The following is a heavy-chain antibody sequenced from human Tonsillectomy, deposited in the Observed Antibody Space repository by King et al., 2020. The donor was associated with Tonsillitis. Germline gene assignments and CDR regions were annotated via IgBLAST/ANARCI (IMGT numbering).Heavy chain of an antibody. CDR3: AKYNTSSSLYYYYYMDV. CDR1: GFTGNSNY. D-gene: IGHD6-6*01. Sequence: VQLVESGGGLIQPGGSLRLSCAASGFTGNSNYMSWVRQAPGKGLEWVSVIYSGGSTYYADSVKGRFTISRDNSKNTLYLQMNSLRAEDTAVYYCAKYNTSSSLYYYYYMDVWGKGTTVTVSS. CDR2: IYSGGST. J-gene: IGHJ6*03. V-gene: IGHV3-53*01.